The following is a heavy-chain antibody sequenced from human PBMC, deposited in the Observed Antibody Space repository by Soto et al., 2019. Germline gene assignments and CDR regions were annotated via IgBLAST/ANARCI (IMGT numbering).Heavy chain of an antibody. CDR2: ISYSGTT. Sequence: SETLSLTCTVSGGSIGSGNYYWSRIRQPPGKGLEWIGFISYSGTTHYSASIRSRVSISVDTSKNQFSLDLSSVTAADTAVYYCATMGTPVTGLYYFDYWGQGTLVTVSS. D-gene: IGHD4-17*01. J-gene: IGHJ4*02. V-gene: IGHV4-30-4*01. CDR1: GGSIGSGNYY. CDR3: ATMGTPVTGLYYFDY.